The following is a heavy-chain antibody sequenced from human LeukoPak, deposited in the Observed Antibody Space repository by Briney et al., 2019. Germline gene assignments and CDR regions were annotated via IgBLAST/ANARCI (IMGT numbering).Heavy chain of an antibody. V-gene: IGHV3-7*01. CDR3: ARAALYYYYGMDV. Sequence: PGGSLRLSCAASGFTFSSYWMSWVRQAPGKGLEWVANIKQDGSEKYYVDSVKGRFTISRDNAKNSLYLQMNSLRAEDTAVYYCARAALYYYYGMDVWGQGTTVTVSS. J-gene: IGHJ6*02. CDR2: IKQDGSEK. CDR1: GFTFSSYW.